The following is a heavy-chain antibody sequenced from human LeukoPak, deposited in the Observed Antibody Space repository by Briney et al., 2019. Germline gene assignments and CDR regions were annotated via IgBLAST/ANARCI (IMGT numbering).Heavy chain of an antibody. CDR2: ISGSSDNT. Sequence: GGSLRLSCAASGFAFSDYYMSWIRHAPGKGLEWVSYISGSSDNTNYADSVKGRFTISRDNAKNSLYLQMNSLRAEDTAVYYCTRHPAEGDYWGQGTLVTVSS. J-gene: IGHJ4*02. V-gene: IGHV3-11*03. CDR3: TRHPAEGDY. D-gene: IGHD2-15*01. CDR1: GFAFSDYY.